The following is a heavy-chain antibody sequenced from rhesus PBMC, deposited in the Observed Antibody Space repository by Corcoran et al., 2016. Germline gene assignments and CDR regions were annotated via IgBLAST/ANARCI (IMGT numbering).Heavy chain of an antibody. V-gene: IGHV4-65*01. Sequence: QVQLQESGHGLVKPSERLSLTCDVAGGCTSICNWSSWIRQAPGPGEEGFGYISGSKCYTYHYSALKSRVTIATDPSKNQFALKLSSVTAAYTAVYYCARPPLEYCTGSGCYGLDVWGRGVLVTVSS. CDR3: ARPPLEYCTGSGCYGLDV. CDR1: GGCTSICNW. CDR2: ISGSKCYT. D-gene: IGHD2-21*01. J-gene: IGHJ5-2*02.